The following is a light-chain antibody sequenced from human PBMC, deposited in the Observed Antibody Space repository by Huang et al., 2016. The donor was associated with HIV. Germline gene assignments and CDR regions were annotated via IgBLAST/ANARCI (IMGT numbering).Light chain of an antibody. CDR3: QQSYSTLT. Sequence: DIQMTQSPSSLSASVGDRVTITYRASQSSSIFLNWYQQKPGKAPKLLIYAASSLQSGVPSRLSGSGSGTDFTLTISSLQPEDFATYYCQQSYSTLTFGPGTKVHIK. J-gene: IGKJ3*01. V-gene: IGKV1-39*01. CDR2: AAS. CDR1: QSSSIF.